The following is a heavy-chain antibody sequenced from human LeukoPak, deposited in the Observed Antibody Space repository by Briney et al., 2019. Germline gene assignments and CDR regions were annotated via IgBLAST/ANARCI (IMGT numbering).Heavy chain of an antibody. V-gene: IGHV4-59*01. Sequence: PSETLSLTCTVSGGSISSYYWSWIRQPPGKGLEWIGYIYYSGSTNYNPSLKSRVTISVDTSKNQFSLKLSSVTAADTAVYYCARAPPVVAVAATPTSYWYFDLWGRGTLVTVSS. CDR2: IYYSGST. CDR3: ARAPPVVAVAATPTSYWYFDL. D-gene: IGHD2-15*01. CDR1: GGSISSYY. J-gene: IGHJ2*01.